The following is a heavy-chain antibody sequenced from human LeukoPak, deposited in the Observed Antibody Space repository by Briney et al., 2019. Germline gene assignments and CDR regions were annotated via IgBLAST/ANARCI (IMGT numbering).Heavy chain of an antibody. CDR1: GGSISSYY. V-gene: IGHV4-59*01. Sequence: LETLSLTCTVSGGSISSYYWNWIRQPPGKGLEWIGYISYSGSTNYNPSLKSRVTISLDTSKNQFSLQLSSVTAADTAVYYCARGQYSGSWSYYFEYWGQGTLVTASS. J-gene: IGHJ4*02. CDR2: ISYSGST. D-gene: IGHD6-13*01. CDR3: ARGQYSGSWSYYFEY.